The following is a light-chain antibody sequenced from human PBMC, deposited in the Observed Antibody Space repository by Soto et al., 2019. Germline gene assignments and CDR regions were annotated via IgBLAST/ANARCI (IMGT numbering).Light chain of an antibody. V-gene: IGKV3-15*01. CDR1: QSVRSN. Sequence: EIVMTQSPATLSVSPGERATLSCRASQSVRSNLACYQQKPGQAPRLLIDGASTRATGIPAWFSGSGSGTEFTLTISSLQSEDFAVYYCQQYNNWPKTFGQGTKVDIK. CDR2: GAS. J-gene: IGKJ1*01. CDR3: QQYNNWPKT.